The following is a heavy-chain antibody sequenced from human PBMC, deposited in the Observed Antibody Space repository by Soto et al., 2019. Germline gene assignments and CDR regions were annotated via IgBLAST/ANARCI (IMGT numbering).Heavy chain of an antibody. Sequence: QLQLQESGPGLVKPSETLSLTCTVSGGSISSSSYYWGWIRQPPGKGLEWIGSIYYSGSTYYNPSLKSRVTISVDTSKNQFSLKLSSVTAADTAVYYCARHVIYDFWSGLQYFDYWGQGTLVTVSS. CDR3: ARHVIYDFWSGLQYFDY. CDR1: GGSISSSSYY. D-gene: IGHD3-3*01. V-gene: IGHV4-39*01. CDR2: IYYSGST. J-gene: IGHJ4*02.